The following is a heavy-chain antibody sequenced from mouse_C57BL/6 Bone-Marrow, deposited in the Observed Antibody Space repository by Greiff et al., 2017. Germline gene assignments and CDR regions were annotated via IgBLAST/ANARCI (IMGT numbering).Heavy chain of an antibody. D-gene: IGHD1-1*01. J-gene: IGHJ4*01. V-gene: IGHV5-17*01. Sequence: VQLKESGGGLVKPGGSLKLSCAASGFTFSDYGMHWVRQAPEKGLEWVAYISSGSSTIYYADTVKGRCTISRDNAKNTLFLQMTSLRSEDTAMYYCARDYYGHYYAMDYWGRGTAVTVSS. CDR1: GFTFSDYG. CDR2: ISSGSSTI. CDR3: ARDYYGHYYAMDY.